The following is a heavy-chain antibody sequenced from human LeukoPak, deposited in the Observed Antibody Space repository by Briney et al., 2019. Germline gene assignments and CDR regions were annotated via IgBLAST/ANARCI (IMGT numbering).Heavy chain of an antibody. CDR2: INHSGST. D-gene: IGHD3-22*01. CDR3: ARNHYYDSSGYLP. V-gene: IGHV4-34*01. CDR1: GGSFCGYY. J-gene: IGHJ5*02. Sequence: PSETLSLTCAVYGGSFCGYYWSWIRQPPGKGLEWIGEINHSGSTNYNPSLKSRVTISVDTSKNQFSLKLSSVTAADTAVYYCARNHYYDSSGYLPWGQGTLVTVSS.